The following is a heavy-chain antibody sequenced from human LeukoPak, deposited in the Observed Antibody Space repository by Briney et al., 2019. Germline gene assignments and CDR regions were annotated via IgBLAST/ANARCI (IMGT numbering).Heavy chain of an antibody. CDR2: IKQDGSEK. CDR1: RFTFSSYW. Sequence: PGGSLRLSCAASRFTFSSYWMTWVRQAPGKELEWLANIKQDGSEKSSVDSVRGRFAISRDNAKNSLYLQMNGLRADDTAVYYCARGRYTYDFWGQGTLVTVSS. D-gene: IGHD5-18*01. CDR3: ARGRYTYDF. V-gene: IGHV3-7*01. J-gene: IGHJ4*02.